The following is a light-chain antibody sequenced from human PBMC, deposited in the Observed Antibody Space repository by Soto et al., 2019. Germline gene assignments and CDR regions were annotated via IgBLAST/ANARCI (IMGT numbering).Light chain of an antibody. Sequence: VVTQPPSVSGAPGQRVTISCTGSSSNIGAGYDVHWYQQLPGKAPKLLIYGNDNRPSGVPERFSGSKSGTSASLAITGLRADDEADYYCQSYGSSPSANFVFGTGTKLTVL. CDR2: GND. J-gene: IGLJ1*01. CDR1: SSNIGAGYD. V-gene: IGLV1-40*01. CDR3: QSYGSSPSANFV.